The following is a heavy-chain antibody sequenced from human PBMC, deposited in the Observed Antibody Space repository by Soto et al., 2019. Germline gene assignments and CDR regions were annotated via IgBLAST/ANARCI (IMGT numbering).Heavy chain of an antibody. J-gene: IGHJ6*03. V-gene: IGHV4-59*08. CDR1: SGSISGYY. CDR3: ARYFDFWSGYSYYMDV. CDR2: ISYSGST. Sequence: SETLSLTCTVSSGSISGYYRSWIRQSPGKGLEWIGHISYSGSTTYNPSLKSRVTISVDTSKNQFSLKLISVTAADTAVYYCARYFDFWSGYSYYMDVWGRGTTVTVSS. D-gene: IGHD3-3*01.